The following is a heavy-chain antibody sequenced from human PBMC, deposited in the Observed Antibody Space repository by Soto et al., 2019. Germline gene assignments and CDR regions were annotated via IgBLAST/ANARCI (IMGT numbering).Heavy chain of an antibody. CDR2: ISYGGST. J-gene: IGHJ4*02. D-gene: IGHD4-17*01. Sequence: SEDPCPPWTVSGGSLKSLYWGLVRQPPGKGLEWIGYISYGGSTNHNPCLRSRVTISVDTSRNQFSLKLSSVTAADTAVYYCARALNDYGLWDYWGQGTLVTVSS. CDR1: GGSLKSLY. CDR3: ARALNDYGLWDY. V-gene: IGHV4-59*08.